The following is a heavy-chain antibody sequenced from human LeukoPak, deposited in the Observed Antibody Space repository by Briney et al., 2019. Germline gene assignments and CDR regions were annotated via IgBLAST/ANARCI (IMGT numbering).Heavy chain of an antibody. CDR1: GYTFIGHY. J-gene: IGHJ6*03. V-gene: IGHV1-46*01. D-gene: IGHD1-26*01. CDR2: INPSGGST. Sequence: ASVKVSCKASGYTFIGHYIHWVRQAPGQGLEWMGIINPSGGSTSYAQKFQGRVTMTRDTSISTAYMELSRLRADDTAVYYCARVGATSYYYYYMDVWGKGTTVTISS. CDR3: ARVGATSYYYYYMDV.